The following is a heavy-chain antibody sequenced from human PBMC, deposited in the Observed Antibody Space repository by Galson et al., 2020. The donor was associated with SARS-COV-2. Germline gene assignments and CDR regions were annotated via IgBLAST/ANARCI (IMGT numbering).Heavy chain of an antibody. J-gene: IGHJ4*02. Sequence: GGSLRLSCAASGFTFGSHAMHWVRQAPGKGLEWVAIISYDGSTPYYADSVKGRFTMSRDNSKNTLSLEMNSLRAEDTAVYYCARDHDVLTGYPSYYFDYWGQGTLVTVSS. CDR1: GFTFGSHA. V-gene: IGHV3-30*04. CDR3: ARDHDVLTGYPSYYFDY. CDR2: ISYDGSTP. D-gene: IGHD3-9*01.